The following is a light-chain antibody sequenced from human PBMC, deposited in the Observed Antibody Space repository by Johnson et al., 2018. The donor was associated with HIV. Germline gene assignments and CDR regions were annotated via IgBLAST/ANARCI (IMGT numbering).Light chain of an antibody. CDR3: ATWDSSLSPDV. J-gene: IGLJ1*01. V-gene: IGLV1-51*02. Sequence: QSLLTQPPSVSAAPGQKVTISCSGSGSNIGNNYVSWYQQLPGSAPKLLIYENNKRPSGIPGRFSGSKSGTSATLGITGLQTGDEADYYCATWDSSLSPDVFGTGSKVHDL. CDR2: ENN. CDR1: GSNIGNNY.